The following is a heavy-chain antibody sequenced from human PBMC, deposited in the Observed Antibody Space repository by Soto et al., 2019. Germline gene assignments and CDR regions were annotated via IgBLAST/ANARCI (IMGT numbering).Heavy chain of an antibody. CDR1: GDSISSNS. V-gene: IGHV4-39*01. CDR2: IYPSGNT. Sequence: PSETLSLTCVVSGDSISSNSWAWIRQPPGKGLEWIATIYPSGNTYYNPSLQSRVTISLDTSKNQFSPKVSSVTAADTAVYYCARHFSVDYFDYWGQGALVTVSS. J-gene: IGHJ4*02. CDR3: ARHFSVDYFDY.